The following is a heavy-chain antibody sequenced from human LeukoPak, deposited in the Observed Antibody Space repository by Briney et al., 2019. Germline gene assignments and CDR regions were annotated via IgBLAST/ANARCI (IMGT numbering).Heavy chain of an antibody. D-gene: IGHD2-15*01. Sequence: SETLPLTCTVSGGSISSHYWTWIRQSPVKGLEWIGDISNSGSTSYNPSLKSRVTISIDTSKNQFSLKLSSVTAADTAVYYCGRDALVGYFSYYYMDVWGKGTTVTVSS. V-gene: IGHV4-59*11. CDR2: ISNSGST. CDR1: GGSISSHY. J-gene: IGHJ6*03. CDR3: GRDALVGYFSYYYMDV.